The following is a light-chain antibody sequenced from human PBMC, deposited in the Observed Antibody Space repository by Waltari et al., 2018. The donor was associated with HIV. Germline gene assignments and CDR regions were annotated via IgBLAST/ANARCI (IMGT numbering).Light chain of an antibody. Sequence: QSVLTQSPSVSAAPGQKVTISCSGSSSNIGNNYVSWYQQLPGTAPKLLIYDSNKRPSEIPDRFSGSKSGTSATLGITGLQTGDEADYYCGTWDSSLSGGVFGTGTKVTVL. V-gene: IGLV1-51*01. J-gene: IGLJ1*01. CDR3: GTWDSSLSGGV. CDR2: DSN. CDR1: SSNIGNNY.